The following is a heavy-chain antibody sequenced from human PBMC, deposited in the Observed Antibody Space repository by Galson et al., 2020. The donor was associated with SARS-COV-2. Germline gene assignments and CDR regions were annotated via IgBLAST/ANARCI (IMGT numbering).Heavy chain of an antibody. CDR1: GFTFSSYA. V-gene: IGHV3-30-3*01. CDR2: ISYDGSKK. D-gene: IGHD1-26*01. J-gene: IGHJ4*02. Sequence: GGSLRLSCAASGFTFSSYAMHWVRQAPGRGLEWVAVISYDGSKKYYADSVKGRFTISRDNSKNTLYLQMNSLRAEDTAVYYCAESETPATAFDYWGQGTLVTVSS. CDR3: AESETPATAFDY.